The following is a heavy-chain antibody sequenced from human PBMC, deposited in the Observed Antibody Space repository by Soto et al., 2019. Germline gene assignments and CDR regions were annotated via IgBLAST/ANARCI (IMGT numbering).Heavy chain of an antibody. Sequence: QVQLQHWGAGLLKPSETLSLTCAVHGGPLSGYYWSWIRQTPGKGLEWIGEISHRGSTNYNPSLNSRVPISLDTSKNQFSPKLPSVTAADTAAYNCARRIRPDSWSQGTHVSVSS. CDR1: GGPLSGYY. D-gene: IGHD2-15*01. J-gene: IGHJ5*02. V-gene: IGHV4-34*02. CDR2: ISHRGST. CDR3: ARRIRPDS.